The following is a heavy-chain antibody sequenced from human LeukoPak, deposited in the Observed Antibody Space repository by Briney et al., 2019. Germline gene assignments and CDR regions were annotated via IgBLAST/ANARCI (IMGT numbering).Heavy chain of an antibody. CDR2: ISSGSSYI. V-gene: IGHV3-21*01. Sequence: GGSLRLSCAASGFTFSSYSMNWVRQAPGKGLEWVSSISSGSSYIYYADSVKGRFTISRDNAKNSLYLQMNSLRAEDTAVYYCAREAYSGTLLDAFDIWGQGTMVTVSS. CDR1: GFTFSSYS. CDR3: AREAYSGTLLDAFDI. J-gene: IGHJ3*02. D-gene: IGHD1-26*01.